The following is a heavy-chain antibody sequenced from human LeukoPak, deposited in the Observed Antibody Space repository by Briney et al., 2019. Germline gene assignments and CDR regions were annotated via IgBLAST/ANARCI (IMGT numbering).Heavy chain of an antibody. J-gene: IGHJ4*02. CDR2: ISYDGSNK. CDR1: GFTFSSYG. Sequence: GGSLRLSCAASGFTFSSYGMQWVRQAPGKGLEWVAVISYDGSNKYYADAVKGRFTISRDNSKNILYLQMNSLTAEDTAVYWCAKDPINWGSIYFDCWGQGTLVTVSS. D-gene: IGHD7-27*01. CDR3: AKDPINWGSIYFDC. V-gene: IGHV3-30*18.